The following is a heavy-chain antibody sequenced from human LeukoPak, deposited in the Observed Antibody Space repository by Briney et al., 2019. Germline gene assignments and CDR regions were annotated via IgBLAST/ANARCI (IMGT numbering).Heavy chain of an antibody. D-gene: IGHD6-19*01. J-gene: IGHJ4*02. CDR2: VTGTGGST. CDR3: AKDHGTAVAGFYY. CDR1: GFSLSTYG. Sequence: GGSLRLSCAASGFSLSTYGVSWVRQPPGKGLEWVSGVTGTGGSTYYADSVKGRFTVSRDTSKNTLYLQMNSLRAEDTAVYYCAKDHGTAVAGFYYWGQGTLVTVSS. V-gene: IGHV3-23*01.